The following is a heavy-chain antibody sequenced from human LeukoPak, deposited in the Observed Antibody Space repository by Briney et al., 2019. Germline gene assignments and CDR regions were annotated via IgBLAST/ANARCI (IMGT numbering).Heavy chain of an antibody. CDR3: ARDRVDSVVVPAVSYMDV. J-gene: IGHJ6*03. Sequence: SETLSLTCTVSGGSISSHHWSWIRQPPGEGLEWIGYIYYSGSTNYKPSPKSRVTISVDTSKNQFSLKLSSVTAADTAVYYCARDRVDSVVVPAVSYMDVWGKGTTVTVSS. CDR2: IYYSGST. CDR1: GGSISSHH. V-gene: IGHV4-59*11. D-gene: IGHD2-2*03.